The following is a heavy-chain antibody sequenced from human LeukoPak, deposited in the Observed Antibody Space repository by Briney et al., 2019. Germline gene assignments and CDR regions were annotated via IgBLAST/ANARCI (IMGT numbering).Heavy chain of an antibody. V-gene: IGHV3-21*01. Sequence: PGGSLRLSCAASGFTFSSYSMNWVRQAPGKGLEWVSSISSSSSYIYYADSVKGRFTISRDNAKNSLYLQMNSLRAEDTAVYYCARDSGYDRKFDYWGQGTLVTVSS. D-gene: IGHD5-12*01. CDR1: GFTFSSYS. CDR3: ARDSGYDRKFDY. CDR2: ISSSSSYI. J-gene: IGHJ4*02.